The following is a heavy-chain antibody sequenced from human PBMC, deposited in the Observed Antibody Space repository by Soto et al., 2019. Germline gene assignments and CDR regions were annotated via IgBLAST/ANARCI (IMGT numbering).Heavy chain of an antibody. CDR3: ARMAGPWYFDL. J-gene: IGHJ2*01. Sequence: QVQLQQWGAGLLKPSETLSLTCAVHGGSFSGFYWTWIRQPPGKGLEWIGEINHSGSSNYNPPLKSRVTMSLNPSRNQVSLSLNSVTAADTAVYYCARMAGPWYFDLWGRGTLVTVSS. CDR2: INHSGSS. CDR1: GGSFSGFY. V-gene: IGHV4-34*01.